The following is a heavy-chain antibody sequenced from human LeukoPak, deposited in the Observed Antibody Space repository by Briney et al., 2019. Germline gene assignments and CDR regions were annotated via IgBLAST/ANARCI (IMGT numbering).Heavy chain of an antibody. CDR3: AREGYSGYDLHY. CDR1: GFTVSSNY. V-gene: IGHV3-66*01. CDR2: IYSGGST. D-gene: IGHD5-12*01. Sequence: GGSLRLSCAASGFTVSSNYMSWVRQAPGKGLEWVSVIYSGGSTYYADSVKGRVTISRDNSKNTLYLQMNSLRAEDTAVYYCAREGYSGYDLHYWGQGTLVTVSS. J-gene: IGHJ4*02.